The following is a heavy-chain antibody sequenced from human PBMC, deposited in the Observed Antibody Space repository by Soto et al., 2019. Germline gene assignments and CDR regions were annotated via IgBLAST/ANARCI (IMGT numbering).Heavy chain of an antibody. Sequence: QVQLVQSGAEVKKPGSSVKVSCKASGDTFSSYTVNWVRQAPGQGLEWMGRIIPILDIPNYTQNFQGRLTITADQSTSTAYMEMSSLRSDDTAVYYCVLQARGVPATTFDYWGQGTLVTVSS. CDR2: IIPILDIP. J-gene: IGHJ4*02. D-gene: IGHD1-26*01. CDR3: VLQARGVPATTFDY. CDR1: GDTFSSYT. V-gene: IGHV1-69*02.